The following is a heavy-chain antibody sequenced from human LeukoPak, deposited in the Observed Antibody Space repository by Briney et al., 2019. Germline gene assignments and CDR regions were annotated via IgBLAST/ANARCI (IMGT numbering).Heavy chain of an antibody. CDR2: IKHDGRDK. CDR1: GFTFSNYW. Sequence: GGSLRLSCAASGFTFSNYWMGWVRQAPGKGLEWVANIKHDGRDKRYVDSVKGRFTIARDSAKNSLNLQMNSLRAEDTAVYYCARGGNYGGLTGYIFDCWGQGTLVTVSS. D-gene: IGHD3-9*01. V-gene: IGHV3-7*03. J-gene: IGHJ4*02. CDR3: ARGGNYGGLTGYIFDC.